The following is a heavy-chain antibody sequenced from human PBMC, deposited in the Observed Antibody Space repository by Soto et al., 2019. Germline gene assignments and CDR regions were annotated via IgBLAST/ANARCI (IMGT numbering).Heavy chain of an antibody. V-gene: IGHV1-69*04. CDR2: IIPILGIT. CDR1: GGTFSSYT. D-gene: IGHD3-10*01. CDR3: ARDLAYRREY. J-gene: IGHJ4*02. Sequence: ASVKVSCKASGGTFSSYTISWVRQAPGQGLEWMGRIIPILGITNYAQKFQGRVTMTTDTSTSTAFMELRSLRSDDTAGYYCARDLAYRREYWGQGTQVTVSS.